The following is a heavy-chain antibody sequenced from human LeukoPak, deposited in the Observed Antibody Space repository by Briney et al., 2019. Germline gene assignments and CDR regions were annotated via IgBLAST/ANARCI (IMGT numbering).Heavy chain of an antibody. D-gene: IGHD3-22*01. CDR2: ISGSGDNT. J-gene: IGHJ4*02. Sequence: GGSLRLSCAASGFTFSSYAMSWVRQAPGKGLEWVSGISGSGDNTYYADSVKGRFTISRDNSKNMLYVQVNSPGTEDTAAYYCAKGSYYDSSGSFYFDYWGQGTLVTVSS. CDR1: GFTFSSYA. CDR3: AKGSYYDSSGSFYFDY. V-gene: IGHV3-23*01.